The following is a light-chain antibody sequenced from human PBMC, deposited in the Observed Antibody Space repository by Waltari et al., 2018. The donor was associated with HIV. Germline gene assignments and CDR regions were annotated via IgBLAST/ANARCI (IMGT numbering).Light chain of an antibody. J-gene: IGLJ1*01. CDR1: SSDLGFYDF. CDR3: LSYDNIVGGYV. Sequence: QSALTQPASVSGSPGQSIPVSYTGSSSDLGFYDFVSWHQHHPAKAPKLMIFEVINRPSGVSSRFFASKSDTSASLAITGLQAEDEADYYCLSYDNIVGGYVFGTGTMLTVL. CDR2: EVI. V-gene: IGLV2-14*01.